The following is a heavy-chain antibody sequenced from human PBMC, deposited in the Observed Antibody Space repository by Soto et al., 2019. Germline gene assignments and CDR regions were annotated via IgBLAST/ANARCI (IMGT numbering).Heavy chain of an antibody. J-gene: IGHJ6*02. Sequence: QITLKESGPTLVKPTQTLTLTCTFSGFSLSTTGVGVGWIRQPPGKALEWLALIYWDDDKRYNPSLKGRLTITKDTSKNQVVLTMTNMDPVDTATYYCVQSRCGGDCLQSYSSLSYDGLDVWGQGTTVTVSS. CDR1: GFSLSTTGVG. CDR3: VQSRCGGDCLQSYSSLSYDGLDV. D-gene: IGHD2-21*01. CDR2: IYWDDDK. V-gene: IGHV2-5*02.